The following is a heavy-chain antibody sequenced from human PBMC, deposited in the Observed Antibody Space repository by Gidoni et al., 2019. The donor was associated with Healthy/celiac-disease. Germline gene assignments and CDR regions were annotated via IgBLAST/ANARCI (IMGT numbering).Heavy chain of an antibody. CDR2: ISSSSSTI. D-gene: IGHD3-3*01. CDR3: ARETYDFWSGYYANWFDP. CDR1: GFTFSSYR. J-gene: IGHJ5*02. Sequence: EVQLVESGGGLVQPWGSLRLSCAASGFTFSSYRMNWVRQAPGKGLEWVSYISSSSSTIYYADSVKGRFTISRDNAKNSLYLQMNSLRDEDTAVYYCARETYDFWSGYYANWFDPWGQGTLVTVSS. V-gene: IGHV3-48*02.